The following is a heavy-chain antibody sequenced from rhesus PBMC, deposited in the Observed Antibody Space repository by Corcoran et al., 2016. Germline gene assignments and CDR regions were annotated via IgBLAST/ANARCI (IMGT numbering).Heavy chain of an antibody. CDR2: INPSNGKT. Sequence: QVQLVQSGAEVKKPGTSVKLSCKASGYTSTSYYINWMRQAPGQVLEWIGWINPSNGKTGDAQKFQGRVTMTRDTSTSTAYMELNSLRSEDTAVYYCARVLAAAGLDYWGQGVLVTVSS. CDR1: GYTSTSYY. CDR3: ARVLAAAGLDY. D-gene: IGHD6-31*01. J-gene: IGHJ4*01. V-gene: IGHV1-200*01.